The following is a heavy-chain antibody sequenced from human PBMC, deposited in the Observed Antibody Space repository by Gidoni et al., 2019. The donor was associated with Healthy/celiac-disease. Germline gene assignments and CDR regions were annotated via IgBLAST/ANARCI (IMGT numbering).Heavy chain of an antibody. CDR1: GFTVSSNY. V-gene: IGHV3-53*01. J-gene: IGHJ4*02. D-gene: IGHD1-26*01. CDR3: AAGGGSYYDFDY. CDR2: IYGGGST. Sequence: EVQLVESGGGLIQPGGSLRLFCAAPGFTVSSNYLSWVRQAPGKGRGLVSVIYGGGSTYYADSVKGRFTIARDNSKNTLYLQMNSLRAEDTAVYYCAAGGGSYYDFDYWGQGTLVTVSS.